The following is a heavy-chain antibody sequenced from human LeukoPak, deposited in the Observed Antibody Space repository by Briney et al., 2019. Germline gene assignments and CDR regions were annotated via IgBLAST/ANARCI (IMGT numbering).Heavy chain of an antibody. Sequence: ASVKVSCKASGYTFTGYFIHWVRQAPGQGLEWMGWINPNSGGTNDAQKFQGRVTMTRDTSINTTYMELSRLTSDDTAVYYCSRDRGYYDSGNYPTDYWGQGTLVTVSS. V-gene: IGHV1-2*02. CDR1: GYTFTGYF. CDR2: INPNSGGT. D-gene: IGHD3-10*01. J-gene: IGHJ4*02. CDR3: SRDRGYYDSGNYPTDY.